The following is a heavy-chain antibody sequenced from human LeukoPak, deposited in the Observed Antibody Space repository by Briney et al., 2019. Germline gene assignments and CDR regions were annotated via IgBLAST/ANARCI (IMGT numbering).Heavy chain of an antibody. CDR1: GFTFSSYA. CDR2: MSGSGGTT. Sequence: GGSLRLSCAASGFTFSSYAMSWVRQAPGKGLEWVSAMSGSGGTTYYADSVKGQFTISRDNSKNTLYLQMNSLRAEDTAVYYCAKRAGSGYYRWSFDYWGRGTLVTVSS. J-gene: IGHJ4*02. D-gene: IGHD3-22*01. V-gene: IGHV3-23*01. CDR3: AKRAGSGYYRWSFDY.